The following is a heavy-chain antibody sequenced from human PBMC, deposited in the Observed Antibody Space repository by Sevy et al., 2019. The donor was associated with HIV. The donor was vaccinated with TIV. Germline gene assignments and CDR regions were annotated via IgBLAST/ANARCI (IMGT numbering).Heavy chain of an antibody. Sequence: GGSLRLSCAASGFTFSSYAMSWVRQAPGKGLEWVSGLSGNGGSTNYADSVKGRFALSRDNSKNTLYLQMNSLRAEDTAIYFCAKDRIWELGDAFDIWGQGTMVTVSS. J-gene: IGHJ3*02. D-gene: IGHD1-7*01. V-gene: IGHV3-23*01. CDR1: GFTFSSYA. CDR2: LSGNGGST. CDR3: AKDRIWELGDAFDI.